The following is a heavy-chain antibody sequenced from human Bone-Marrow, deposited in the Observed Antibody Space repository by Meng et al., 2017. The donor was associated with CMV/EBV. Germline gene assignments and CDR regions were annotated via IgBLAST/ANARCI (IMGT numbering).Heavy chain of an antibody. J-gene: IGHJ6*02. V-gene: IGHV1-46*01. Sequence: ASVKVSRKASGYTFTGYYMHWVRQAPGQGLEWMGIINPSGGSTSYAQKFQGRVTMTRDTSTSTVYMELSSLRSEDTAVYYCARDREYYDILTGYYRERGGYYYYGMDVWGQGTTVTVSS. D-gene: IGHD3-9*01. CDR2: INPSGGST. CDR3: ARDREYYDILTGYYRERGGYYYYGMDV. CDR1: GYTFTGYY.